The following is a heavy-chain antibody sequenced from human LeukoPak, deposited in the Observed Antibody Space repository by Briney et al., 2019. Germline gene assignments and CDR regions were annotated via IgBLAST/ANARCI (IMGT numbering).Heavy chain of an antibody. J-gene: IGHJ4*02. CDR2: IKQDGSEN. V-gene: IGHV3-7*01. CDR3: ARDCERYCSRAPPDY. CDR1: GFTFSNYW. Sequence: GGSLRLSCAASGFTFSNYWMSWVRQAPGKGLEWVANIKQDGSENYYLDSVKGRFTVSRDDAKNSLYLQMNSLRAEDTAVYYCARDCERYCSRAPPDYWGQGTLVTVSS. D-gene: IGHD2-15*01.